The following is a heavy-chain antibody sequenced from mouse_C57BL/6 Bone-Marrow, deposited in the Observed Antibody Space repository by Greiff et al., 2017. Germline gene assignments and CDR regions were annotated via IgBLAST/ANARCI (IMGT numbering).Heavy chain of an antibody. CDR1: GYTFTSYW. CDR2: IDPSDSYT. Sequence: VKLQQPGAELVMPGASVKLSCKASGYTFTSYWMHWVKQRPGQGLEWIGEIDPSDSYTNYNQKFKGKSTLTVDKSSSTAYMQLSSLTSEDSEVYYCASPNWDGAMDYWGQGTSVTVSS. D-gene: IGHD4-1*02. V-gene: IGHV1-69*01. CDR3: ASPNWDGAMDY. J-gene: IGHJ4*01.